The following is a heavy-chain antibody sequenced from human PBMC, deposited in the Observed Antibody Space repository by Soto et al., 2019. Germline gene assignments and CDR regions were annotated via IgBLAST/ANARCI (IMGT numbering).Heavy chain of an antibody. V-gene: IGHV3-9*01. J-gene: IGHJ6*02. CDR3: AKDMNPWAPYYYGMDV. Sequence: GGSLRLSCAASGFTFDDYAMHWVRQAPGKGLEWVSGISWNSGSIGYADSVKGRFTISRDNAKNSLYLQMNSLRAEDTALYYCAKDMNPWAPYYYGMDVWGQGTTVTVSS. CDR1: GFTFDDYA. CDR2: ISWNSGSI.